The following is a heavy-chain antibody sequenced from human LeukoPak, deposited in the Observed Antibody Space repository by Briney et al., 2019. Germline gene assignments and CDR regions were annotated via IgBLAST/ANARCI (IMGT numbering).Heavy chain of an antibody. CDR3: ARYGDYYYYMDV. D-gene: IGHD4-17*01. Sequence: ASVTVSCKASGYTFTSYGISWVRQAPGQGLEWVGWISAYNGNTNYAQKLQGRVTMTTDTSTSTAYMELRSLRSDDTAVYYCARYGDYYYYMDVWGKGTTVTVSS. CDR1: GYTFTSYG. V-gene: IGHV1-18*01. CDR2: ISAYNGNT. J-gene: IGHJ6*03.